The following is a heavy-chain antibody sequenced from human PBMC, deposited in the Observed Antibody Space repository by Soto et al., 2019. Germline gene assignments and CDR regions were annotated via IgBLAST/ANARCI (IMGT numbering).Heavy chain of an antibody. V-gene: IGHV3-7*01. CDR3: ARVYPGSGWPYHYYGMDV. CDR1: GFTFSSYW. CDR2: IKQDGSEK. D-gene: IGHD6-19*01. J-gene: IGHJ6*02. Sequence: LRLSCVASGFTFSSYWMSWVRQAPGKGLEWVANIKQDGSEKYYVDSVKDRFTISRDNAKNSLYLQMNSLRAEDSAVYYCARVYPGSGWPYHYYGMDVWGQGTTVTVSS.